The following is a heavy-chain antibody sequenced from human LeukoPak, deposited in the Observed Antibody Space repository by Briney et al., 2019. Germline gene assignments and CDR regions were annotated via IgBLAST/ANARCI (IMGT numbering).Heavy chain of an antibody. Sequence: ASVKVSCKASGYTFTGYYMHWVRQAPGQGLEWMGWINPNSGGTNYAQKFQGRVTMTRDTSISTAYMELSRLRSDDTAVYYCAREALENDHGLYHYMDGWGKGTTVTVSS. D-gene: IGHD4-17*01. CDR2: INPNSGGT. V-gene: IGHV1-2*02. J-gene: IGHJ6*03. CDR3: AREALENDHGLYHYMDG. CDR1: GYTFTGYY.